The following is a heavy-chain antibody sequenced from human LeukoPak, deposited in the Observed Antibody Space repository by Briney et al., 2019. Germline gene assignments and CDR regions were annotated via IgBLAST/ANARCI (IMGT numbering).Heavy chain of an antibody. V-gene: IGHV4-4*07. J-gene: IGHJ5*02. Sequence: SETLSLTCTVSGGSISSYYLSWIRQPPGKGLEWIGRIYTSGSTNYNPSFKSRVTMSVDPSTTQFSLELSSVTAADTAVYYCARDVLGPALDWFDPWGQGTLVTVSS. CDR1: GGSISSYY. CDR3: ARDVLGPALDWFDP. CDR2: IYTSGST. D-gene: IGHD2-8*01.